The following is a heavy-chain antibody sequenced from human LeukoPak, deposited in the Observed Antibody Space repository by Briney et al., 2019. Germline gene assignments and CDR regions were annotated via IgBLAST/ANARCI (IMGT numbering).Heavy chain of an antibody. J-gene: IGHJ3*02. CDR1: GGSISSYY. V-gene: IGHV4-4*07. Sequence: SETLSLTSTVSGGSISSYYWSWIRQPAGKGLEWIGRIYTSGSTNYNPSLKSRVTMSVDTSKNQFSLKLSSVTAADTAVYYCARDRGEYYDFWGGYPHDAFDIWGQGTMVTVSS. CDR3: ARDRGEYYDFWGGYPHDAFDI. D-gene: IGHD3-3*01. CDR2: IYTSGST.